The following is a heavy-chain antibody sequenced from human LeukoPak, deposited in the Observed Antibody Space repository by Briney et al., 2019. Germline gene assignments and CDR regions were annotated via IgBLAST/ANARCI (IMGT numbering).Heavy chain of an antibody. V-gene: IGHV4-61*02. CDR3: ARAPTMVRGATNWFDP. Sequence: SETLSLTCTVSGGSITSSSNYWSWIRQPAGKGLEWIGRIYMSGNTHYKPSLESRVTISEDTSKNQFSLKLTSVTVADTAVYYCARAPTMVRGATNWFDPWGQGTLVTVSS. J-gene: IGHJ5*02. CDR2: IYMSGNT. D-gene: IGHD3-10*01. CDR1: GGSITSSSNY.